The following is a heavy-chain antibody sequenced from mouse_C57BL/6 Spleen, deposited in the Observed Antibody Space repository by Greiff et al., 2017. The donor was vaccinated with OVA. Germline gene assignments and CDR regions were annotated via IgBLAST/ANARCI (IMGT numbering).Heavy chain of an antibody. V-gene: IGHV1-18*01. CDR2: INPNNGGT. CDR3: ARRNYSNYDFDY. D-gene: IGHD2-5*01. CDR1: GYTFTDYN. Sequence: EVKLQESGPELVKPGASVKIPCKASGYTFTDYNMDWVKQSHGKSLEWIGDINPNNGGTIYNQKFKGKATLTVDKSSSTAYMELRSLTSEDTAVYYCARRNYSNYDFDYWGQGTTLTVSS. J-gene: IGHJ2*01.